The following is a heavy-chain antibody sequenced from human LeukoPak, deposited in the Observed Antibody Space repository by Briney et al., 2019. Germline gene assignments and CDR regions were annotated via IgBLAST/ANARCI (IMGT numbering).Heavy chain of an antibody. D-gene: IGHD6-13*01. CDR3: ARAAAGTGWWFDP. CDR2: IYHSGST. V-gene: IGHV4-30-2*01. CDR1: GGSISSGGYS. Sequence: PSETLSLTCAVSGGSISSGGYSWSWIRQPPGKGLEWIGCIYHSGSTYYNPSLKSRVTISVDRSKNQFSLKLSSVTAADTAVYYCARAAAGTGWWFDPWGQGTLVTVSS. J-gene: IGHJ5*02.